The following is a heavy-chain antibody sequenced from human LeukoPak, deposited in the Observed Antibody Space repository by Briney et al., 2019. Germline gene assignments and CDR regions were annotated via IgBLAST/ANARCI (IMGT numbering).Heavy chain of an antibody. V-gene: IGHV4-61*09. CDR2: VFTRGTT. CDR1: GGSISSGSYY. D-gene: IGHD6-19*01. J-gene: IGHJ4*02. CDR3: ARSSLAVYFDY. Sequence: SETLSLTCTVSGGSISSGSYYWNWIRQPAGKRLEWLGHVFTRGTTNYNASLEGRLTISLDTARNQFSLYLSSVTAADTAMYFCARSSLAVYFDYWGQGTLVTVSS.